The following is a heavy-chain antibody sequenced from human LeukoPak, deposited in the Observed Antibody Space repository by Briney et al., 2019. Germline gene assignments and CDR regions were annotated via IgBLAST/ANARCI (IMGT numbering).Heavy chain of an antibody. CDR2: IYYGRTT. D-gene: IGHD5-12*01. CDR1: AGSISSSSHH. V-gene: IGHV4-39*01. J-gene: IGHJ4*02. CDR3: VRHDGRGGATMGALDS. Sequence: SVTLSLTCTVSAGSISSSSHHWGWIRQSPGKGLEWIGSIYYGRTTYYNPSLNSRVTISVVTSKNQFSLQLNSVTAADTAVYYCVRHDGRGGATMGALDSWGQGSLVTVSS.